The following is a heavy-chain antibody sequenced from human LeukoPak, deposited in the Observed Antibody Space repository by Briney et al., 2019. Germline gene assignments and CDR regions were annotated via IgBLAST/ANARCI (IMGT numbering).Heavy chain of an antibody. D-gene: IGHD6-13*01. Sequence: PSETLSLTCTVSGYSIRSGYYWGWIRPPPGKGLEWIGRIYHRGRTYYNPCLKSRVTIRGDTSKPQFSLKLSSVTAADTAVYYCAREGDSSSVGWFDLWGQGTLVTVSS. V-gene: IGHV4-38-2*02. CDR2: IYHRGRT. CDR3: AREGDSSSVGWFDL. J-gene: IGHJ5*02. CDR1: GYSIRSGYY.